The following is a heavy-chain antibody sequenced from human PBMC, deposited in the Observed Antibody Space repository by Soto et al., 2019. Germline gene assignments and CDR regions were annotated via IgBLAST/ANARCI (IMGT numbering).Heavy chain of an antibody. V-gene: IGHV3-30-3*01. J-gene: IGHJ6*02. CDR2: IPYDGSNK. D-gene: IGHD5-12*01. CDR3: ARDYYRFNSGNGFSMDV. CDR1: GFTFSSYA. Sequence: QVQLVESGGGVVQPGRSLRLSCAASGFTFSSYAMHWVRQAPGKGLEGVAVIPYDGSNKYYADYVKGRFTISRDNSKNTLYLQMNSLRAEDTAVYYCARDYYRFNSGNGFSMDVWGQGTTVTVSS.